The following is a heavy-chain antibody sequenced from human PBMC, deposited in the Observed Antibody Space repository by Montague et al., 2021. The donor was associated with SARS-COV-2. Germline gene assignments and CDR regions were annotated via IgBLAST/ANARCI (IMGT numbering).Heavy chain of an antibody. J-gene: IGHJ4*02. D-gene: IGHD3-10*01. CDR3: ATASGSGSLGFHY. CDR2: IYYSGTX. V-gene: IGHV4-31*03. CDR1: GASISTGAYY. Sequence: TLSLTCTVSGASISTGAYYWSWIRPHPEKGLEWIGYIYYSGTXYYNPSLKSRVTISLDTSNNHSSLKLSSGTAADTAVYYCATASGSGSLGFHYWGQGTLVLVSS.